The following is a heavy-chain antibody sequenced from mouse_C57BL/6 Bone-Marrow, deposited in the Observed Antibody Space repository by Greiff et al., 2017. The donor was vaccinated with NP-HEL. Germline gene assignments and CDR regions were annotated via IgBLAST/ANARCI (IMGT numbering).Heavy chain of an antibody. V-gene: IGHV14-4*01. CDR2: IDPENGDT. J-gene: IGHJ2*01. Sequence: EVQLQQSGAELVRPGASVKLSCTASGFNIKDDYMHWVKQRPEQGLEWIGWIDPENGDTEYASKFQGKATITADTSSNTAYLQLSSLTSEDTAVYYCTTATVGGYWGQGTTLTVSS. CDR1: GFNIKDDY. CDR3: TTATVGGY. D-gene: IGHD1-1*01.